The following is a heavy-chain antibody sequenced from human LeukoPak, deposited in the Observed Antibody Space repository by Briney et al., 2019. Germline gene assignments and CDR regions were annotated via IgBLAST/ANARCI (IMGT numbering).Heavy chain of an antibody. J-gene: IGHJ4*02. CDR1: GFTFDDYA. D-gene: IGHD3-22*01. CDR2: ISWNSGST. Sequence: GGSLRLSCAASGFTFDDYAMHWVRQAPGKGLEWVSGISWNSGSTYYADSVKGRFTISRDNSKNTLYLQMNSLRAEDTAVYYCAKAPRSGMIVVALYYFDYWGQGTLVTVSS. V-gene: IGHV3-23*01. CDR3: AKAPRSGMIVVALYYFDY.